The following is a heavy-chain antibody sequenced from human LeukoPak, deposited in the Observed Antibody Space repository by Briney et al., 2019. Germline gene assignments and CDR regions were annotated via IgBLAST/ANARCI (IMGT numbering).Heavy chain of an antibody. CDR1: GFTFDDYG. D-gene: IGHD1-26*01. Sequence: GGSLRLSCAASGFTFDDYGMSWVRQAPGEGLEWVARCRGKTNSYSTEYAASVNGRFTISRDDSKNSLYLQMNSLKTEDTAVYYCVRRRVGVAPASDMWGQGTTVTVSS. V-gene: IGHV3-72*01. CDR2: CRGKTNSYST. J-gene: IGHJ3*02. CDR3: VRRRVGVAPASDM.